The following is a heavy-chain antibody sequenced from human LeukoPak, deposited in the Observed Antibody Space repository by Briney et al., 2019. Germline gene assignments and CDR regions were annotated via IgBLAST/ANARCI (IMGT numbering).Heavy chain of an antibody. J-gene: IGHJ4*02. Sequence: GGSLRLSCAASGFTFNNYKMNWVRQAPGKGLEWVSSITSTSNDKYYADSVKGRFTISRDNAKNSLYLQMNSLRAEDTAVYYCAREVGGPSSSWIDYWGQGTLVTASS. D-gene: IGHD6-13*01. V-gene: IGHV3-21*01. CDR1: GFTFNNYK. CDR2: ITSTSNDK. CDR3: AREVGGPSSSWIDY.